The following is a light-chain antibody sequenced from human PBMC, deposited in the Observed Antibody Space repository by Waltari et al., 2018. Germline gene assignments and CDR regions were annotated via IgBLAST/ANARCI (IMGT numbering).Light chain of an antibody. V-gene: IGKV1-5*03. CDR1: QSIGDW. J-gene: IGKJ1*01. Sequence: DIQMTQSPSTLSASIGDKITITCRASQSIGDWLAWFQQTPTKAPKLLIFKASTLESGGPSRFSGSGSGTEFTLTVTSLQSDDFATYYCQQYHSYPRTFGQGTKV. CDR2: KAS. CDR3: QQYHSYPRT.